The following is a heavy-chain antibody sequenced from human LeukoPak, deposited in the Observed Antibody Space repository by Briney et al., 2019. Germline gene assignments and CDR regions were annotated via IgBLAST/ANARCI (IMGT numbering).Heavy chain of an antibody. V-gene: IGHV4-31*03. CDR3: TRDLRQKRGYSGYDGPQGGWFDP. J-gene: IGHJ5*02. CDR1: GGSISSGGYY. Sequence: PLQTLSLTCTVSGGSISSGGYYWSWIRQHPGKGPEWIGYIYYSGSTSYNPSLKSRVTISVDTSKNQFSLKLNSVTAADTAVYYCTRDLRQKRGYSGYDGPQGGWFDPWGQGTLVTVSS. D-gene: IGHD5-12*01. CDR2: IYYSGST.